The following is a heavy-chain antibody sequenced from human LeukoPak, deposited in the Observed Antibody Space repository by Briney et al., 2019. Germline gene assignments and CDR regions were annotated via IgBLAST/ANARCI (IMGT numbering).Heavy chain of an antibody. CDR3: ARETNPGYYY. J-gene: IGHJ4*02. D-gene: IGHD1-1*01. Sequence: EWMGWINPNSGGTNYAQKFQGRVTMTRDTSISTAYMELSRLRSDDTAVYYCARETNPGYYYWGQGTLVTVSS. CDR2: INPNSGGT. V-gene: IGHV1-2*02.